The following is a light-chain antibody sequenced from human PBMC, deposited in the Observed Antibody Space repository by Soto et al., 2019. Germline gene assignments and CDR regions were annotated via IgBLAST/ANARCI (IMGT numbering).Light chain of an antibody. CDR3: QQYYSYPLT. J-gene: IGKJ4*01. Sequence: DIQMTQSPSSLSASVGDRVTITCRASQSIRNFLNWYQQKPGKAPKVLIYAASSLQSGVPSRFSGSGSGTDFTLTISCLQSEDFATYYCQQYYSYPLTFGGGTKVDIK. V-gene: IGKV1-39*01. CDR2: AAS. CDR1: QSIRNF.